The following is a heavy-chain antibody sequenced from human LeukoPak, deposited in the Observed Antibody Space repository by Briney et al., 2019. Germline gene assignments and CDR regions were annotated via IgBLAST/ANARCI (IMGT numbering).Heavy chain of an antibody. Sequence: GGSLRLSCAASGFTFSDYYMSWIRQAPGKGLGWISYISGSGSTIHYVDSVKGRFTISRGNAKNSLYLQMTSLRAEDTAVYYCASPIVGADDFWGQGTLVTVSS. CDR2: ISGSGSTI. CDR1: GFTFSDYY. D-gene: IGHD1-26*01. V-gene: IGHV3-11*04. CDR3: ASPIVGADDF. J-gene: IGHJ4*02.